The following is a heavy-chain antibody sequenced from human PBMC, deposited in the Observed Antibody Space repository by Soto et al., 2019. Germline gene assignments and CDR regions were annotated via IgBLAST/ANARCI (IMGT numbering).Heavy chain of an antibody. V-gene: IGHV5-51*01. CDR2: IYPYDSDT. D-gene: IGHD2-2*01. CDR3: ARQRSSSSHGEQGIYYSYYGMDV. CDR1: GYSFTSYW. J-gene: IGHJ6*02. Sequence: PGESLKISCKGSGYSFTSYWIGWVRQMPGKGLEWMGVIYPYDSDTRYSPPFQGQVTISADKSTTTAYLQWSSLKASDTAMYYCARQRSSSSHGEQGIYYSYYGMDVWGQGTTVTV.